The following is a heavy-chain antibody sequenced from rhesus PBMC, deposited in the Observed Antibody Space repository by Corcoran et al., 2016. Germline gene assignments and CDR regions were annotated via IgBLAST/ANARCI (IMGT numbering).Heavy chain of an antibody. CDR2: IYGSRTST. V-gene: IGHV4S10*01. CDR3: ARGSYYGRVDY. Sequence: QVQLQESGPGVVKPSETLSLTCAVSGCSISDSYRWSWIRQPPGKGLEWIGYIYGSRTSTNYNPSLKSRVTISKDTSKNQFSLKLSSVTAADTAVYYCARGSYYGRVDYWGQGVLVTVSS. CDR1: GCSISDSYR. J-gene: IGHJ4*01. D-gene: IGHD3-28*01.